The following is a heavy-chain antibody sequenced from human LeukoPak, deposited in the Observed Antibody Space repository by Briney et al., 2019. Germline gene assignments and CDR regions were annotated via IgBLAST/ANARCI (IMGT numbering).Heavy chain of an antibody. V-gene: IGHV1-46*01. J-gene: IGHJ3*01. CDR3: ARDMSTRVTPISYAIDV. CDR2: INPNGGRT. D-gene: IGHD4-23*01. Sequence: ASVKVSCKASENTFTNYYMHWVRQAPGQGLEWLGLINPNGGRTSYAQNFQGRVTITRDTSTTTVYLELSSLRSEDTAVYYCARDMSTRVTPISYAIDVWGQGTMVTVSS. CDR1: ENTFTNYY.